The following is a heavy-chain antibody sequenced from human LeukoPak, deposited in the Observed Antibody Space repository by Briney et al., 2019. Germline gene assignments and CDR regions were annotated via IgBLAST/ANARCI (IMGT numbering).Heavy chain of an antibody. V-gene: IGHV1-2*02. CDR2: INPNSGGT. J-gene: IGHJ4*02. CDR3: AREVLDCSSTSCPFDY. Sequence: ASVKVSRKASGYTFTGYYMHWVRQAPGQGLEWMGWINPNSGGTNYAQKFQGRVTMTRDTSISTAYMELSRLRSDDTAVYYCAREVLDCSSTSCPFDYWGQGTLVTVSS. CDR1: GYTFTGYY. D-gene: IGHD2-2*01.